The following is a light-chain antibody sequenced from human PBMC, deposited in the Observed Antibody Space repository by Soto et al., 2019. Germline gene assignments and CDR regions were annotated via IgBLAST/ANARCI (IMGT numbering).Light chain of an antibody. J-gene: IGLJ2*01. CDR3: CSYAGSSTVV. Sequence: QSALTQPASVSGSPGQSITISCTGTSSDVGSYNLVSWYQQHPGKAPKLMIYEGSKRLSGVSNRFSGSKSGHTASLTISGLQAEDEADYFCCSYAGSSTVVFGGGTKLTVL. CDR1: SSDVGSYNL. CDR2: EGS. V-gene: IGLV2-23*01.